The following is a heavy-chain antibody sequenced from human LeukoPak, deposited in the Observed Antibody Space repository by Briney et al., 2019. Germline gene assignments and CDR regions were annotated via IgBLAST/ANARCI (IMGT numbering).Heavy chain of an antibody. V-gene: IGHV4-59*12. CDR2: IYYSGST. CDR1: GGSISSYY. D-gene: IGHD3-22*01. Sequence: SETLSLTCTVSGGSISSYYWSWIRQPPGKGLEWIGYIYYSGSTNYNPSLKSRVTMSVDTSKNQFSLKLSSVTAADTAVYYCARDFGTDSSGYYSNWFDPWGQGTLVTVSS. J-gene: IGHJ5*02. CDR3: ARDFGTDSSGYYSNWFDP.